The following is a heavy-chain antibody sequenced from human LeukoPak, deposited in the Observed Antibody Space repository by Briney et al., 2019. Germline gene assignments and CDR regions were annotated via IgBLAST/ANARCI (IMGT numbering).Heavy chain of an antibody. CDR1: GFTFSISW. D-gene: IGHD3-10*01. CDR2: IDKHGDGK. Sequence: GGSLRLSCVASGFTFSISWVTWVRQAPGKGLEWVANIDKHGDGKYYVDTVKGRFAISRDYATNSVFLQMNSLRAEDTSVYYCARDAGWGYYDPWGQGTPVTVSS. J-gene: IGHJ5*02. V-gene: IGHV3-7*01. CDR3: ARDAGWGYYDP.